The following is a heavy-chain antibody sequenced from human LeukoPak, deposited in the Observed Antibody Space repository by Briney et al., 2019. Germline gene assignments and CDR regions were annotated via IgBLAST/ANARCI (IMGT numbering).Heavy chain of an antibody. CDR3: ARLFYDSSGSFAY. J-gene: IGHJ4*02. CDR2: IRSSSNYI. CDR1: GFTFSSYN. D-gene: IGHD3-22*01. V-gene: IGHV3-21*01. Sequence: GGSLRLSWAASGFTFSSYNMNWVRQAAGRWLEWVSSIRSSSNYIYYADSVKGRFTISRDNAKNSLYLQMNSLRAEDTAVYYCARLFYDSSGSFAYWGQGTLVTVSS.